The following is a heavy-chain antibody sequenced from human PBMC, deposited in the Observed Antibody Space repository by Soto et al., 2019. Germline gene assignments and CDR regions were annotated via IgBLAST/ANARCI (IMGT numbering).Heavy chain of an antibody. Sequence: SETLSLTCTVSGGSISSYYWSWIRQPPGKGLEWIGYIYYSGSTNYNPSLKSRVTISVDTSKNQFSLKLSSVTAADTAVYYCARGRKYGSGRPHYFDYWGQGTLVTAPQ. CDR2: IYYSGST. CDR3: ARGRKYGSGRPHYFDY. V-gene: IGHV4-59*01. D-gene: IGHD3-10*01. J-gene: IGHJ4*02. CDR1: GGSISSYY.